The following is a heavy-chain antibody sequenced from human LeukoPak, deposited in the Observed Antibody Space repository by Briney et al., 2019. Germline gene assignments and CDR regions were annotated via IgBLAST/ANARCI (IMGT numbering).Heavy chain of an antibody. D-gene: IGHD3-22*01. CDR3: ARTEPKYYYDSSGYYGHDAFDI. Sequence: SETLSLTCTVSGGSLSSSSYYWGWIRQPPGKGLEWIGSIYYSGSTCSNPSLKSRVTISVDTSKNQFSLKLSSVTAADTAVYYCARTEPKYYYDSSGYYGHDAFDIWGQGTMVTVSS. CDR2: IYYSGST. CDR1: GGSLSSSSYY. V-gene: IGHV4-39*01. J-gene: IGHJ3*02.